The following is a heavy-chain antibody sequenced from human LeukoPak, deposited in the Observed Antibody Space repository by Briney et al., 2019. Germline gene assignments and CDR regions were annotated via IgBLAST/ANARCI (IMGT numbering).Heavy chain of an antibody. Sequence: SVKVSCKASVGTFSSYAISWVRQAPGQGLEWMGGIIPIFGIANYAQKFQGRVTITADKSTSTAYLELSSLRSEDTAVYYCAREAYYDSSGYYDAFDIWGQGKMVTVSS. CDR2: IIPIFGIA. V-gene: IGHV1-69*10. CDR1: VGTFSSYA. J-gene: IGHJ3*02. CDR3: AREAYYDSSGYYDAFDI. D-gene: IGHD3-22*01.